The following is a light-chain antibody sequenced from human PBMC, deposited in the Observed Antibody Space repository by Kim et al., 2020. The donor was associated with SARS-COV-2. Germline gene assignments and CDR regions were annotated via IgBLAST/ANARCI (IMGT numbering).Light chain of an antibody. CDR2: GRN. J-gene: IGLJ2*01. CDR3: QSRDIGGIVI. V-gene: IGLV3-19*01. CDR1: SLRSYY. Sequence: SSELTQDPAMSVALGQTVRITCQGDSLRSYYATWYQQKPRQAPVLVIYGRNNRPSGIPDRFSGSASGNTASFTIRGAQAEDEADFYCQSRDIGGIVIFGG.